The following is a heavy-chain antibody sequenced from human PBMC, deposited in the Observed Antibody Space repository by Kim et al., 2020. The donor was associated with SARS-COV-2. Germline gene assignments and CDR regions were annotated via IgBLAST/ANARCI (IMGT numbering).Heavy chain of an antibody. D-gene: IGHD4-17*01. CDR1: GFTFSSYG. J-gene: IGHJ6*02. CDR3: ARDYGGNSCYYGMDV. V-gene: IGHV3-33*01. Sequence: GGSLRLSCAASGFTFSSYGMHWVRQAPGKGLEWVAIIWYDGSHKYYADSVKGRFTISRDNSKNTLYLQMNSLRAEDTAVYYCARDYGGNSCYYGMDVWGQGTTVTVSS. CDR2: IWYDGSHK.